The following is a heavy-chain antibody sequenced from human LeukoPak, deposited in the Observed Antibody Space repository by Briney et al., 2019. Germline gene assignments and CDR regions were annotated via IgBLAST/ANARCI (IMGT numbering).Heavy chain of an antibody. V-gene: IGHV3-23*01. J-gene: IGHJ6*02. D-gene: IGHD3-16*01. Sequence: GGSLRLSCVGSGFTSIAYALTWARQAPGKGLEWVSGISGGGVTTYYADSVKGRFTISRDNSKNTLYPQTNSLRADDTAIYYCARNQQLGGHSYYYYGMDVWGQGTTVTVSS. CDR2: ISGGGVTT. CDR1: GFTSIAYA. CDR3: ARNQQLGGHSYYYYGMDV.